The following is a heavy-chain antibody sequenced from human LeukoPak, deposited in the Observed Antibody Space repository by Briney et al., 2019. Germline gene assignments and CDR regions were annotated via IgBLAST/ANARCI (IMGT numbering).Heavy chain of an antibody. V-gene: IGHV1-8*03. CDR1: GYTFTSYD. CDR2: MNPNSGNT. D-gene: IGHD2-2*01. J-gene: IGHJ6*03. Sequence: ASVKVSCKASGYTFTSYDINWVRQATGQGLEWMGWMNPNSGNTGYAQKFQGRVTITRNTSISTAYMELSSLRSEDTAVYYCARGRRLPAASYYYYYMDVWGKGTTVTVSS. CDR3: ARGRRLPAASYYYYYMDV.